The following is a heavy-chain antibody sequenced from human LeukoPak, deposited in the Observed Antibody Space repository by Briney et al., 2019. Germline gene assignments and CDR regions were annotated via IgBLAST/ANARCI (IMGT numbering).Heavy chain of an antibody. CDR1: GYTFINYY. CDR2: IYPYSGDT. Sequence: GASVTVSCKASGYTFINYYIHWVRQAPGQGLEWMGWIYPYSGDTNYAQNFQGRVTMTRDTSISTAYMELSSLKSDDTAVYYCARDRNSGSSLDIWGQGTMLTVSS. CDR3: ARDRNSGSSLDI. D-gene: IGHD6-6*01. J-gene: IGHJ3*02. V-gene: IGHV1-2*02.